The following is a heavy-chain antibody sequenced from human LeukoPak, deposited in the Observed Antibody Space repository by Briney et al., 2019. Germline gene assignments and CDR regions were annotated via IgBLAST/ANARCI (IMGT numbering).Heavy chain of an antibody. CDR2: IYYSGST. Sequence: SETLSLTCTVSGGSISSYYWSWIRQPPGKGLEWIGYIYYSGSTNYNPSLKSRVTISVDTSKNQFSLKLSSVTAADTAVYYCARHEVGATFFDYWGQGTLVTVSS. V-gene: IGHV4-59*08. CDR1: GGSISSYY. J-gene: IGHJ4*02. D-gene: IGHD1-26*01. CDR3: ARHEVGATFFDY.